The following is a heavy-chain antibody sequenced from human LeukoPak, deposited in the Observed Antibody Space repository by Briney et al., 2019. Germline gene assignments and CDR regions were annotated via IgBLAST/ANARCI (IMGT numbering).Heavy chain of an antibody. V-gene: IGHV4-38-2*02. CDR1: GYSISSGYY. CDR2: IYHSGST. Sequence: NPSETLSLTCTVSGYSISSGYYWGWIRQPPGKGLECIGSIYHSGSTYYNPSLKTRATISVDTSKNQFSLKLSSVTAADTAVYYCATDVWADCSSTSSYPNEKYNWFDPWGQGTLVTVSS. D-gene: IGHD2-2*01. CDR3: ATDVWADCSSTSSYPNEKYNWFDP. J-gene: IGHJ5*02.